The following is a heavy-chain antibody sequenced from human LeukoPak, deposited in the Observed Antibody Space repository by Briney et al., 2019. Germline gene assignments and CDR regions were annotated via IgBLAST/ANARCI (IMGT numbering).Heavy chain of an antibody. Sequence: SETLSLTCTVSGVSISSGSYYWSWIRQPAGTGLEWIGRIYTSGSTNYNPSLKSRVTISVDTSKNQFSLKLSSVTAADTAVYYCARRGYSYNAFLGYWGQGTLVTVSS. J-gene: IGHJ4*02. D-gene: IGHD5-18*01. V-gene: IGHV4-61*02. CDR3: ARRGYSYNAFLGY. CDR1: GVSISSGSYY. CDR2: IYTSGST.